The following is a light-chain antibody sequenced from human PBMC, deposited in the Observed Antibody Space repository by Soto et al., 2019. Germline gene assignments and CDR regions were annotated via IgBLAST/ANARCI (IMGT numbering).Light chain of an antibody. Sequence: DIQMTQSPSSLSASVGDRVTITCQASQDISNYLNWYQQKPGKAPKLLIYDASNLATGGPSRFSGSGSATDFTFTISSLQPEDNDTYYCQQYDNLPYTFSQGTKVDIK. CDR2: DAS. CDR1: QDISNY. J-gene: IGKJ2*01. V-gene: IGKV1-33*01. CDR3: QQYDNLPYT.